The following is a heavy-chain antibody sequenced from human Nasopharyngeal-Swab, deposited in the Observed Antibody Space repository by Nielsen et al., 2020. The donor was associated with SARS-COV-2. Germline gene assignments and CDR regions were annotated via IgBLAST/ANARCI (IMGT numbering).Heavy chain of an antibody. CDR1: GFTVSSNY. V-gene: IGHV3-21*01. CDR2: ISSSSSYI. Sequence: GGSLRLSCAASGFTVSSNYMSWVRQAPGKGLEWVSSISSSSSYIYYADSVKGRFTISRDNAKNSLYLQMNSLRAEDTAVYYCASNTGPDYYYYYGMDVWGQGTTVTVSS. D-gene: IGHD1-1*01. CDR3: ASNTGPDYYYYYGMDV. J-gene: IGHJ6*02.